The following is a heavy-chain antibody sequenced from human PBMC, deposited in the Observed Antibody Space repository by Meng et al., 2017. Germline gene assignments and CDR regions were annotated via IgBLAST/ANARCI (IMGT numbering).Heavy chain of an antibody. J-gene: IGHJ4*02. CDR2: INPNSGGT. CDR1: GYTFTGYY. CDR3: AREIAVAGNVYFDY. D-gene: IGHD6-19*01. V-gene: IGHV1-2*06. Sequence: VRAGLCVAEGKRPGASMRVPCKASGYTFTGYYIHWVRQAPGKGLEWMGRINPNSGGTNYAQKFQGRVTMTRDTSISTAYMELSRLRSDDTAVYYCAREIAVAGNVYFDYWGQGTLVTVSS.